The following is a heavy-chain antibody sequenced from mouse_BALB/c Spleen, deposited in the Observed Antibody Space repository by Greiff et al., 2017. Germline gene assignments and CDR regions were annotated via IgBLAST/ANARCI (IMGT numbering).Heavy chain of an antibody. Sequence: QVHVKQPGAELVMPGASVKMSCKASGYTFTDYWMHWVKQRPGQGLEWIGAIDTSDSYTSYNQKFKGKATLTVDESSSTAYMQLSSLTSEDSAVYYCARSERVLRLLDYWGQGTTLTVSS. CDR1: GYTFTDYW. CDR3: ARSERVLRLLDY. D-gene: IGHD1-2*01. V-gene: IGHV1-69*01. J-gene: IGHJ2*01. CDR2: IDTSDSYT.